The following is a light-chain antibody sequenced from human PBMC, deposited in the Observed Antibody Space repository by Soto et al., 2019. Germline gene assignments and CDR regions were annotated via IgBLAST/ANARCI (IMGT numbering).Light chain of an antibody. Sequence: EIVLTQSPAVVSVSPGARATLSCRASQNIRSALAWYQQKPGQAPRLLMYDSSNRANGVPARFSASGSGTEFTLTITSLQSEDFAVYYCQQFNDWPRTFGQGTKVDIK. CDR1: QNIRSA. V-gene: IGKV3-15*01. J-gene: IGKJ1*01. CDR2: DSS. CDR3: QQFNDWPRT.